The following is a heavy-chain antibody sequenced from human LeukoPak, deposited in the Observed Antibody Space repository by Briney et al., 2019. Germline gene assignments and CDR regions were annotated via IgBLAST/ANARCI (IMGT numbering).Heavy chain of an antibody. CDR3: ARRTTGTPADAFDI. Sequence: SETLSLTCAVSGGSISSSSYYWGWIRQPPGQGLEWIGCIYYSGTTYYNPSRRSPVTIFVDTSENQLYLKLSSVNATDAAVYYCARRTTGTPADAFDIWGQGTKVTVSS. D-gene: IGHD1-1*01. CDR2: IYYSGTT. J-gene: IGHJ3*02. CDR1: GGSISSSSYY. V-gene: IGHV4-39*01.